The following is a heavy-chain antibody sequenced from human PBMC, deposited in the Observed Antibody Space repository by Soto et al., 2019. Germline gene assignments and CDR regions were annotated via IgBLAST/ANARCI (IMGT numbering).Heavy chain of an antibody. CDR3: ARNNGRENYYDSSGYWYYFDY. CDR2: IYYSGST. D-gene: IGHD3-22*01. V-gene: IGHV4-59*01. J-gene: IGHJ4*02. CDR1: GGSISAYS. Sequence: PSETLSLTCAVYGGSISAYSWSWVRQPPGKGLEWIGYIYYSGSTNYKSSLKSRVTISVDTSKNQFSLKLSSVTAADTAVYYCARNNGRENYYDSSGYWYYFDYWAREPWSPSPQ.